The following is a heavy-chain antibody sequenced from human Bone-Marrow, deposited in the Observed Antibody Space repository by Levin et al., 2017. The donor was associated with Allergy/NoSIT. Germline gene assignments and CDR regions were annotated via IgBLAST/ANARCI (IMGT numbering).Heavy chain of an antibody. CDR1: GASISSGGYY. J-gene: IGHJ4*02. CDR2: MYSSGNT. Sequence: PSETLSLTCTVSGASISSGGYYWNWIRQHPGKGLEWVGYMYSSGNTYYNPSLKSRVSISMDTSQNQFSLKLTSVTAADTAVYYCARGTRTIFGVIYFDYWGQGTLVTDSS. CDR3: ARGTRTIFGVIYFDY. V-gene: IGHV4-31*03. D-gene: IGHD3-3*01.